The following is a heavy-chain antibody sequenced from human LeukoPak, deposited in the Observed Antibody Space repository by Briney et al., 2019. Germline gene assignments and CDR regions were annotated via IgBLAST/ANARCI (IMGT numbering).Heavy chain of an antibody. D-gene: IGHD3-22*01. CDR2: INLYTRGT. CDR1: GYTFTDSY. CDR3: AXXXXXGXXXXLLLDS. Sequence: GASVKVSCKASGYTFTDSYMHWVRQAPGHGLEWMGWINLYTRGTDYAHKFQGRVTMTSDTSISTAYMELSRLRADETAMFYCAXXXXXGXXXXLLLDSXXQXTLVTVSS. V-gene: IGHV1-2*02. J-gene: IGHJ4*02.